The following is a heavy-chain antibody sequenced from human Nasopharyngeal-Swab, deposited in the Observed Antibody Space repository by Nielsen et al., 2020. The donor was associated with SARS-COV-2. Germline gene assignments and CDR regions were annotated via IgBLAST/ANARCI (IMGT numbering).Heavy chain of an antibody. Sequence: ASVKVSCKASGYTFTSYGISWVRQAPGQGLEWMGWIRVYNGNTNYAQKLQGRVTMTTDTSTSTAYMELRSLRSDDTAVYYCARGLRMVRGGYYFDYWGQGTLVTVSS. CDR2: IRVYNGNT. V-gene: IGHV1-18*01. J-gene: IGHJ4*02. CDR3: ARGLRMVRGGYYFDY. CDR1: GYTFTSYG. D-gene: IGHD3-10*01.